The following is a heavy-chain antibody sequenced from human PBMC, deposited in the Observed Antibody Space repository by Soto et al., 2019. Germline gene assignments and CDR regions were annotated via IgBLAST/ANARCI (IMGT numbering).Heavy chain of an antibody. J-gene: IGHJ3*02. CDR2: IKQDGSEK. CDR3: ARDRSGWYDAFDI. Sequence: GGSLRLSCAASGFTFSSYWMSWVRQAPGKGLEWVANIKQDGSEKYYVDSVKGRFTISRDNAKNSLYLQMNSLRAEDTAVYYCARDRSGWYDAFDIWGQGTMVTVSS. V-gene: IGHV3-7*01. CDR1: GFTFSSYW. D-gene: IGHD6-19*01.